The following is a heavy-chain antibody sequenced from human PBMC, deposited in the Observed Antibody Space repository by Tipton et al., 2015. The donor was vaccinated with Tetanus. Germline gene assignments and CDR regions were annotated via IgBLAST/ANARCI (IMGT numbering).Heavy chain of an antibody. CDR3: ARVKGTYNHYGLDV. D-gene: IGHD3-10*01. Sequence: LRLSCAVSGGSISSGDCSWSWIRRPPGKGLEWIGYIYDSGSTYYNPSLKSRVTISEDRSKNQISLRLRSVTAADTAVYYCARVKGTYNHYGLDVWGQGTTVTVAS. V-gene: IGHV4-30-2*01. CDR2: IYDSGST. CDR1: GGSISSGDCS. J-gene: IGHJ6*02.